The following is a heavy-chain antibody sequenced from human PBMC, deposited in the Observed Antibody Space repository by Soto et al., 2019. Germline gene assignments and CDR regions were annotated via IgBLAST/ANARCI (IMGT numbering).Heavy chain of an antibody. D-gene: IGHD4-17*01. CDR1: GGSISSDSHH. J-gene: IGHJ5*02. Sequence: QLQLQESGPGLVKPSETLSLTCTVSGGSISSDSHHWDWIRQPPGKGPEWIGSIFFTGRTYYNPSLKSRVTISVDTSKNQFSLAMNYVTAADTAVYYCARLPGMTTATTDRGYDPWGQGTLVTVSS. CDR3: ARLPGMTTATTDRGYDP. CDR2: IFFTGRT. V-gene: IGHV4-39*01.